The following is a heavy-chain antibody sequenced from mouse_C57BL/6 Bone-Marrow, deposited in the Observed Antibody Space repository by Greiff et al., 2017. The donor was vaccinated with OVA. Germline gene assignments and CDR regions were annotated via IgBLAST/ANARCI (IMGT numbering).Heavy chain of an antibody. V-gene: IGHV7-1*01. D-gene: IGHD2-4*01. CDR1: GFTFSDFY. CDR3: ARDAGDYDGYAMDY. Sequence: DVKLVESGGGLVQSGRSLRLSCATSGFTFSDFYMEWVRQAPGKGLEWIAASRNKANDYTTEYSASVKGRFIVSRDTSQSILYLQMNALRAEDTAIYYCARDAGDYDGYAMDYWGQGTSVTVSS. CDR2: SRNKANDYTT. J-gene: IGHJ4*01.